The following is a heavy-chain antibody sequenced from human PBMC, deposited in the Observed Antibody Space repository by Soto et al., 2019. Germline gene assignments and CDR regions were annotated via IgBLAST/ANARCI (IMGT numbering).Heavy chain of an antibody. CDR3: AREPLPLDY. Sequence: GASVKVSCKASGYTFTSYAMHWVRQAPGQRLEWKGWINTCNGNTNYAQKLQGRVTMTTDTSTSTAYMELRSLRSDDTDVYYCAREPLPLDYWGQGSLVT. D-gene: IGHD2-2*01. CDR1: GYTFTSYA. V-gene: IGHV1-3*04. CDR2: INTCNGNT. J-gene: IGHJ4*02.